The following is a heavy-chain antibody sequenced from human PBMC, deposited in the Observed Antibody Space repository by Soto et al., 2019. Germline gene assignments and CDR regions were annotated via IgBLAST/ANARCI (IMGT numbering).Heavy chain of an antibody. CDR2: IYWDDDK. Sequence: QITLKESGPTLVKPTQTLTLTCTFSGFSLSTSGVGVGWIRQPPGKALEWLALIYWDDDKRYSPSLKSRLTITNDPSKNQVVLTMTNMAPVDTATYYCAHRPAVAGDCYFDLWGRGTLVTVSS. J-gene: IGHJ2*01. CDR1: GFSLSTSGVG. D-gene: IGHD6-19*01. CDR3: AHRPAVAGDCYFDL. V-gene: IGHV2-5*02.